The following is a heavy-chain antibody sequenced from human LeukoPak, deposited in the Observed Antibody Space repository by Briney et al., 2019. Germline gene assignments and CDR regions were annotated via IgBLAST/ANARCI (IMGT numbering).Heavy chain of an antibody. CDR1: GGSFSGYY. CDR2: INHSGST. J-gene: IGHJ4*02. V-gene: IGHV4-34*01. D-gene: IGHD3-22*01. Sequence: SETLSLTCAVYGGSFSGYYWSWIRQPPGKGLEWIGEINHSGSTNYNPSLKSRVTISVDTSKNQFSLKLSPVTAADTAVYYCASKKYYYDSSGYYYYFDYWGQGTLVTVSS. CDR3: ASKKYYYDSSGYYYYFDY.